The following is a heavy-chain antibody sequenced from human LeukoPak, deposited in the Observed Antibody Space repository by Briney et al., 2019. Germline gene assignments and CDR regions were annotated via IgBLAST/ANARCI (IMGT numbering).Heavy chain of an antibody. Sequence: GGSLRLSCAASGFTFSSYAMHWVRQAPGKGLEWVAVMSYDGSNKYYADSVKGRFTISRDNSKNTLYLQMNSLRAEDTAVYYCARVGYCGGDCYEPYYFDYWGQGTLVTVSS. V-gene: IGHV3-30-3*01. CDR1: GFTFSSYA. J-gene: IGHJ4*02. CDR2: MSYDGSNK. CDR3: ARVGYCGGDCYEPYYFDY. D-gene: IGHD2-21*02.